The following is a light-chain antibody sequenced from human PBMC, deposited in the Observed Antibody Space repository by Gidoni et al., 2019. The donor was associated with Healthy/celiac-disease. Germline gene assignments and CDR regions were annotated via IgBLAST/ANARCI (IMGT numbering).Light chain of an antibody. Sequence: EIVLTQSPATLSLSPGERATLSCRASQSVSSYLAWYQQKPGQAPRLLIYDASNRATGIPARFSGSGSGTAFTLTISSLEPEDFAVYYCQQRSNWPPVLTFGGXTKVEIK. CDR1: QSVSSY. CDR2: DAS. CDR3: QQRSNWPPVLT. V-gene: IGKV3-11*01. J-gene: IGKJ4*01.